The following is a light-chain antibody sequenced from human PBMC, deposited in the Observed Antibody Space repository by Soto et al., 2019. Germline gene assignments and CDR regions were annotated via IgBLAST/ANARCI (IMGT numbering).Light chain of an antibody. J-gene: IGKJ4*01. CDR1: QSVSSN. V-gene: IGKV3-15*01. Sequence: DIVMTQSPATLSVSPGERATLSCRARQSVSSNLAWYQQKPGQAPRLLIYGASTRATGIPARFSGSGSGTEFTLTISSLQSEDFAVYYCQQYNNWLTFGGGTKVEIK. CDR3: QQYNNWLT. CDR2: GAS.